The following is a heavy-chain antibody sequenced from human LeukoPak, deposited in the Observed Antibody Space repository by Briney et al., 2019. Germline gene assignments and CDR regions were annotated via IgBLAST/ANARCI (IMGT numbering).Heavy chain of an antibody. Sequence: GGSLRLSCAASGFTFSSYAMSWVRQAPGKGLEWVSAITGGGDTTYYADSVKGRFTISRDNSKNTLYLQMNNLRAEDTAIYYCAKAANYDILTGYYLDYWGQGTLVTVSS. CDR3: AKAANYDILTGYYLDY. CDR1: GFTFSSYA. V-gene: IGHV3-23*01. CDR2: ITGGGDTT. J-gene: IGHJ4*02. D-gene: IGHD3-9*01.